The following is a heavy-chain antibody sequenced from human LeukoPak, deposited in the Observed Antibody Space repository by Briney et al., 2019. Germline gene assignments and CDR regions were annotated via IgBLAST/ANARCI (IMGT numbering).Heavy chain of an antibody. J-gene: IGHJ6*04. CDR3: AKDIDCSGGSCYTWGYYGMDV. D-gene: IGHD2-15*01. CDR2: ISYDGSNK. Sequence: GGSLRLSCAASGFTFSSYGMHWVRQAPGKGLEWGAVISYDGSNKYYADSVKGRFTISRDNSKNTLYLQMNSLRAEDTAVYYCAKDIDCSGGSCYTWGYYGMDVWGKGTTVTVSS. V-gene: IGHV3-30*18. CDR1: GFTFSSYG.